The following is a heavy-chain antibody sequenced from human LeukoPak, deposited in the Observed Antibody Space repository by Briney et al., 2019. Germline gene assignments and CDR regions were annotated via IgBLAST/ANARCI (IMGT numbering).Heavy chain of an antibody. CDR3: VRIRYDSSGRYFDN. V-gene: IGHV3-53*01. CDR1: GFTVSSNY. J-gene: IGHJ4*02. D-gene: IGHD3-22*01. CDR2: IYSGGST. Sequence: PGGSLRLSCAASGFTVSSNYMSWVRQAPGKGLEWVSVIYSGGSTYYADSVKGRFTISRDNSKNTLYLQMNSLRAEDTAVYYCVRIRYDSSGRYFDNWGQGTLVTVSS.